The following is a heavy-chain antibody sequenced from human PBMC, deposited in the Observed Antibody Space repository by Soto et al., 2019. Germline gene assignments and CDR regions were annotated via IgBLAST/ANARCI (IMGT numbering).Heavy chain of an antibody. J-gene: IGHJ6*03. CDR1: GYTFTSYY. Sequence: ASVKVSCKASGYTFTSYYMHWVRQAPGQGLEWMGIINPSGGSTSYAQKFQGRVTMTRDTSTSTAYMELSSLRSDDTAVYYCAMHCSSTSCYAGDYYYMDVWGKGTTVTVSS. CDR3: AMHCSSTSCYAGDYYYMDV. D-gene: IGHD2-2*01. CDR2: INPSGGST. V-gene: IGHV1-46*01.